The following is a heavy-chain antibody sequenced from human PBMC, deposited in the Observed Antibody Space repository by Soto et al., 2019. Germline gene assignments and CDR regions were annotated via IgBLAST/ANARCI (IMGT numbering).Heavy chain of an antibody. CDR3: ARMAKLGSLNWFDP. Sequence: GASVKVSFKASGYTFTGYYMHWVRQATGQGLEWMGWMNPGSGDTGYAQKFQGRVTMTRDISIATAYMELSSLRSDDTAIYYCARMAKLGSLNWFDPWGQGTLVTVSS. CDR1: GYTFTGYY. V-gene: IGHV1-2*02. D-gene: IGHD3-10*01. J-gene: IGHJ5*02. CDR2: MNPGSGDT.